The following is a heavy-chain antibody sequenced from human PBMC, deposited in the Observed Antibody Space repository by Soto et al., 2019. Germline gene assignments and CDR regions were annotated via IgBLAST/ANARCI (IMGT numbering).Heavy chain of an antibody. CDR3: ARDGCSSPSSYDGRDYYYYYGMAV. Sequence: GGSLRLSCSASGFPVSSNYMSWVRQAPGKGLEWVSVIYSGGSTYYADSVKGRFTISRDNSKNTLYLQMNSLRAEDTAVYYCARDGCSSPSSYDGRDYYYYYGMAVWGKGTTVTVSS. CDR1: GFPVSSNY. CDR2: IYSGGST. D-gene: IGHD2-2*01. J-gene: IGHJ6*04. V-gene: IGHV3-66*01.